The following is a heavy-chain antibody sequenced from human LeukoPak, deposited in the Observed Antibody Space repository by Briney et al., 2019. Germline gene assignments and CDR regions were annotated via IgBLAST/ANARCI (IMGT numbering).Heavy chain of an antibody. CDR3: AKDYGSGSYYNVNFNWFDP. V-gene: IGHV3-23*01. Sequence: GGSLRLSCAASGFTFNTYALSWVRQAPGKGLEWVSAISGSGGVTYYADSVKGPFTISRDNSKNTLYLQMNSLRAEDTAVYYCAKDYGSGSYYNVNFNWFDPWGQGTLVTVSS. CDR1: GFTFNTYA. J-gene: IGHJ5*02. D-gene: IGHD3-10*01. CDR2: ISGSGGVT.